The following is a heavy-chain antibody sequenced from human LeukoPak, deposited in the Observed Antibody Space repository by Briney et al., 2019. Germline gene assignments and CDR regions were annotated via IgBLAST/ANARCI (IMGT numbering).Heavy chain of an antibody. CDR2: IYLDDDK. Sequence: SGPTLVKPTQTLTLTCTFSGFSLSTSGVGVAWIRERPLKALEWLALIYLDDDKRYSPSLNSRLTITKDTSKNQVVLTMTNMDPVDTATYYCAHSGRRVSAAAADYYYYGMDVWGRGTTVTVSS. D-gene: IGHD6-25*01. V-gene: IGHV2-5*02. J-gene: IGHJ6*02. CDR3: AHSGRRVSAAAADYYYYGMDV. CDR1: GFSLSTSGVG.